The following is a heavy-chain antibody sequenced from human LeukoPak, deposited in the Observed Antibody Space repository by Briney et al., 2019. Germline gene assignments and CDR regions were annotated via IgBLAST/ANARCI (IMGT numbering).Heavy chain of an antibody. Sequence: GGSLRLSCAASGFTFSSYAMSWVRQAPGKGLEWVSAISGSGGSTYYADSVKGRFTISIDNSKNTLYLQMNSLRAEDTAVYYCAKGPAVIGYYYYMDVWGKGTTVTVSS. V-gene: IGHV3-23*01. CDR1: GFTFSSYA. CDR3: AKGPAVIGYYYYMDV. D-gene: IGHD2-2*01. CDR2: ISGSGGST. J-gene: IGHJ6*03.